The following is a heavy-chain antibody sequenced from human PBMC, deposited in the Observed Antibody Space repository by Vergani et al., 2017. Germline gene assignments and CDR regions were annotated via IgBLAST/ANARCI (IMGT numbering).Heavy chain of an antibody. CDR2: IYTSGST. CDR1: GGSISSYY. J-gene: IGHJ6*03. CDR3: SGDGGYGDYYYYMDV. Sequence: QVQLQESGPGLVKPSETLSLTCTVSGGSISSYYWSWIWQPAVKGLEWIGRIYTSGSTNYNPSLKSRVTMSVDTSKNQFSLKLSSVTAADTAVYYCSGDGGYGDYYYYMDVWGKGTTVTVSS. V-gene: IGHV4-4*07. D-gene: IGHD4-17*01.